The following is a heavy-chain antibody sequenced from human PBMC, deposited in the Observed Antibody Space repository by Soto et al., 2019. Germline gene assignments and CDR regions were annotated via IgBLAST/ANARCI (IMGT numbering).Heavy chain of an antibody. CDR2: IRSKANSYAT. J-gene: IGHJ5*02. V-gene: IGHV3-73*01. CDR3: TRRGITGTEFDP. D-gene: IGHD1-20*01. CDR1: GFTFSGSA. Sequence: PGVSLRLSCAASGFTFSGSAMHWVRQASGKGLEWVGRIRSKANSYATAYAASVKGRFTISRDDSKNTAYLQMNSLKTEDTAVYYCTRRGITGTEFDPWGQGTLVTVSS.